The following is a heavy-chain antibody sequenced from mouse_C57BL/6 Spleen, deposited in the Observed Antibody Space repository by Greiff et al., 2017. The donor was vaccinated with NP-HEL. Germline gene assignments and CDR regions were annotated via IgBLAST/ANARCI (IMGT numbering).Heavy chain of an antibody. Sequence: VQLQQSGPELVKPGASVKISCKASGYTFTDYYMNWVKQSHGKSLEWIGDINPNNGGTSYNQKFKGKATLTVDKSSSTAYMELRSLTSEDSAVYYCARWGYDYPFAYWGQGTLVTVSA. CDR3: ARWGYDYPFAY. CDR1: GYTFTDYY. D-gene: IGHD2-4*01. J-gene: IGHJ3*01. CDR2: INPNNGGT. V-gene: IGHV1-26*01.